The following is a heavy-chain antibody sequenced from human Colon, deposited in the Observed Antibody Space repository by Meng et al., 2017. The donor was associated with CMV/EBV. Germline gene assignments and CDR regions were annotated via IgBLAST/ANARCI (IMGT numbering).Heavy chain of an antibody. V-gene: IGHV3-74*01. CDR2: IVSDGSTT. D-gene: IGHD3-9*01. CDR1: GFVSSDYW. J-gene: IGHJ6*02. Sequence: SGFVSSDYWMHWVRQAPGKGLEWVSRIVSDGSTTNYADSVKGRFTISRDNAKNTLYLQMSNLRGEDTAVYYCARPLQRYLDSYGLDVWGQGTTVTVSS. CDR3: ARPLQRYLDSYGLDV.